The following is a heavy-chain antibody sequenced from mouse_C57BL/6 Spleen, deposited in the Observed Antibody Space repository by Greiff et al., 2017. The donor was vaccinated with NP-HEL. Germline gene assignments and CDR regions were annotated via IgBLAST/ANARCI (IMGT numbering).Heavy chain of an antibody. CDR3: ARRLYYSNYDWYCDV. Sequence: EVQLVESGGGLVKPGGSLKLSCAASGFTFSDYGMHWVRQAPEKGLEWVAYISSGSSTIYYADTVKGRFTISRDNAKNTLFLQMTSLRSEDTAMYYCARRLYYSNYDWYCDVWGTGTTVTVSS. J-gene: IGHJ1*03. V-gene: IGHV5-17*01. CDR2: ISSGSSTI. D-gene: IGHD2-5*01. CDR1: GFTFSDYG.